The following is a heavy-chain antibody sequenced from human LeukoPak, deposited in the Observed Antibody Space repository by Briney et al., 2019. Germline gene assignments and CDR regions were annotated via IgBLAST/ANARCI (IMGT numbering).Heavy chain of an antibody. Sequence: PGRSLRLSCAASGFTFSSYGMHWVRQAPGKGLEWVAVIWYDGSNKYYAESVKGRFTISRDNSKNTLYLQMNSLRAEDTAVYYCAREYYDSSGSHYFDYWGQGTLVTVSS. V-gene: IGHV3-33*01. CDR1: GFTFSSYG. J-gene: IGHJ4*02. CDR2: IWYDGSNK. CDR3: AREYYDSSGSHYFDY. D-gene: IGHD3-22*01.